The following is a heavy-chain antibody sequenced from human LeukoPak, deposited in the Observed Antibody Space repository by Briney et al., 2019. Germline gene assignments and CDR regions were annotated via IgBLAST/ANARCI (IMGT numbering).Heavy chain of an antibody. CDR3: ARRTGLGKATVPFGGHFDS. Sequence: PGGSLRLSCVTSGFSFSSYAINWVRQAPGKGLEWVSAVTGNGRSIYYADSVKGRFTISRDNAMNSLFLQMNSLRAEDTAVYYCARRTGLGKATVPFGGHFDSWGQGTLVVVSS. D-gene: IGHD4-17*01. V-gene: IGHV3-21*06. CDR1: GFSFSSYA. J-gene: IGHJ4*02. CDR2: VTGNGRSI.